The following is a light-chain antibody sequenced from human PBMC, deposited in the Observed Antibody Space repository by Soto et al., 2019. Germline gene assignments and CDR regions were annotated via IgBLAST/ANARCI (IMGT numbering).Light chain of an antibody. V-gene: IGKV1-9*01. CDR2: AAS. CDR1: QGLSSY. CDR3: QQVNNYPLT. Sequence: IPLTQSPSSLSASVGDRVTITCRARQGLSSYLAWYQQKPGKAPKLLIYAASTLHSGVPSRFSGSESGTDFTLTISSLQPEDFGTYYCQQVNNYPLTFGGGTQVEIK. J-gene: IGKJ4*01.